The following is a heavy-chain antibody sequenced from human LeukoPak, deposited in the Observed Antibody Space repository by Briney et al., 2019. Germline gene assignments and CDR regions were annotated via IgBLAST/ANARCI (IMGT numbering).Heavy chain of an antibody. CDR3: ARRAFGGVPPYYFDY. D-gene: IGHD3-16*01. J-gene: IGHJ4*02. CDR2: ICYSGST. V-gene: IGHV4-39*01. CDR1: GGSISSSSYY. Sequence: PSETLSLTCTVSGGSISSSSYYWGWIRQPPGKGLEWIGSICYSGSTYYNPSLKSRVTISVDTSKNQFSLKLSSVTAADTAVYYCARRAFGGVPPYYFDYWGQGTLVTVSS.